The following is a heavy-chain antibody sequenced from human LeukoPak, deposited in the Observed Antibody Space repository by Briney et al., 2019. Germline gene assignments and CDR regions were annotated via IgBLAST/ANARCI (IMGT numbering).Heavy chain of an antibody. CDR2: IYYSGIT. CDR1: GGSISSYY. V-gene: IGHV4-59*01. J-gene: IGHJ4*02. CDR3: ARDLSPPGYFDY. Sequence: SETLSLTCTVSGGSISSYYWSWIRQPPGKGLEWIGYIYYSGITNYYPSLKSRVTISVDTSKNQFSLKLSSVTAADTAVYYCARDLSPPGYFDYWGQGTLVTVSS.